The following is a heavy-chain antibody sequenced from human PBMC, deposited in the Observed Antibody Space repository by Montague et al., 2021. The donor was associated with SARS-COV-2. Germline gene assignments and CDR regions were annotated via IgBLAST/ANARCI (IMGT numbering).Heavy chain of an antibody. V-gene: IGHV6-1*01. CDR3: ARIPVGSKYYFDF. J-gene: IGHJ4*02. Sequence: CAISGDSVGVDVPRCNSEKHSPELHLHQLLGSYYRFEKYNDYAEXVKSRITIDPDTSKHQFSLHLNSVTPEDTAVYYCARIPVGSKYYFDFWGQGTLVTVSS. CDR1: GDSVGVDVPR. CDR2: SYYRFEKYN. D-gene: IGHD2-2*01.